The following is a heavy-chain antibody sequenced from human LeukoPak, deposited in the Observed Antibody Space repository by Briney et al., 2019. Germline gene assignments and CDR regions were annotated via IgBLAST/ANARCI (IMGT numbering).Heavy chain of an antibody. D-gene: IGHD6-13*01. Sequence: GASVKVSCKASGYTFTSYGISWVRQAPGQGLEWMGWISAYNGNTNYAQKLQSRVTMTTDTSTSTAYMELRSLRSDDTAVYYCAKFLYSSSWYLGGDYYYYMDVWGKGTTVTVSS. CDR2: ISAYNGNT. CDR3: AKFLYSSSWYLGGDYYYYMDV. V-gene: IGHV1-18*01. J-gene: IGHJ6*03. CDR1: GYTFTSYG.